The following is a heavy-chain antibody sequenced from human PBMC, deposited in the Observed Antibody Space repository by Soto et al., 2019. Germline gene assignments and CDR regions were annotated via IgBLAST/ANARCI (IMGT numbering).Heavy chain of an antibody. CDR1: GGSFSGYY. CDR3: ARVRTLIAGTSFDY. D-gene: IGHD1-20*01. CDR2: INHRGST. V-gene: IGHV4-34*01. J-gene: IGHJ4*02. Sequence: TSETLSLTCAVYGGSFSGYYRTWIRQPPGKGLEWLGEINHRGSTNYKPSLRSRVTISVDTSKNQHSLKVSSVTAADTAVYYCARVRTLIAGTSFDYWGQGTLVTVSS.